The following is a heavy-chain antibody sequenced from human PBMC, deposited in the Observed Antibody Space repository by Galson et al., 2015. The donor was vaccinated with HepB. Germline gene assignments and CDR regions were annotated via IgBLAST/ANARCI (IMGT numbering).Heavy chain of an antibody. Sequence: PLRLSCAASGFTFSSYAMHWVRQAPGKGLEWVAIIWYDGSENSYAETVKGRFTISRDNTKKKLYLQMNSLRAEDTAVYYCARAPGGSGRYFDYWGQGTLVTVSS. D-gene: IGHD2-15*01. CDR1: GFTFSSYA. CDR3: ARAPGGSGRYFDY. J-gene: IGHJ4*02. CDR2: IWYDGSEN. V-gene: IGHV3-33*01.